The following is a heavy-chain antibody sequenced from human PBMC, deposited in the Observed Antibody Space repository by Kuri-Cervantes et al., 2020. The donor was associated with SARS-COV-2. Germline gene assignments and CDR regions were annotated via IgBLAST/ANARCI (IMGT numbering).Heavy chain of an antibody. D-gene: IGHD6-19*01. CDR2: ISAYNGNT. Sequence: ASVKVSCKASGYTFTSYGISWVRQAPGQGLECMGWISAYNGNTNYAQKLQGRVTMTTDASTSTAYMKLRSLRSDDTAVYYCARESGSSGWYGFDYWGQGTLVTVSS. J-gene: IGHJ4*02. CDR3: ARESGSSGWYGFDY. V-gene: IGHV1-18*04. CDR1: GYTFTSYG.